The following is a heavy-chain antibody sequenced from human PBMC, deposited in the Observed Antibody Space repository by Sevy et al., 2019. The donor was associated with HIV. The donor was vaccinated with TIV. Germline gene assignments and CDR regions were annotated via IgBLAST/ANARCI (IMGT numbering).Heavy chain of an antibody. Sequence: SETLSLTCAVYGGSFSGYYWSWIRQPPGKGLEWIGEINHSGSTNYNPSLKSRVTISVDTFKNQFSLKLSFVTAADTAVYYCARHCGSTSCSHAFDIWGQGTMVTVSS. CDR2: INHSGST. V-gene: IGHV4-34*01. CDR3: ARHCGSTSCSHAFDI. D-gene: IGHD2-2*01. J-gene: IGHJ3*02. CDR1: GGSFSGYY.